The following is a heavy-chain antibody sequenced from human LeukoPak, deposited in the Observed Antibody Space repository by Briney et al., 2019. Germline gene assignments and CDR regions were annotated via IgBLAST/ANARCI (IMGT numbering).Heavy chain of an antibody. V-gene: IGHV3-11*01. CDR2: INSGGSTI. Sequence: GGSLRLSCAASGFTFSNYYMSWIRQAPGKGLEWVSYINSGGSTIYYADSVKGRFTISRDNAKNSLYLQMNSLRAEDTAVYYCARHLVVATYDYWGQGTLVTVSS. D-gene: IGHD2-21*01. J-gene: IGHJ4*02. CDR1: GFTFSNYY. CDR3: ARHLVVATYDY.